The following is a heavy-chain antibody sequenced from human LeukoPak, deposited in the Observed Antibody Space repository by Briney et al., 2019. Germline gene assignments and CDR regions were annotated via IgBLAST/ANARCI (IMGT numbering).Heavy chain of an antibody. Sequence: GGSLRLSCAASGFTFSSYAMSWVRQAPGKGLEWVSAISGSGGSTYYADSVKGRFTISRDNSKNTLHLQMNSLRAEGTAVYYCAKCLTYDYVWGSYRLGAFDIWGQGTMVTVSS. J-gene: IGHJ3*02. D-gene: IGHD3-16*02. CDR2: ISGSGGST. V-gene: IGHV3-23*01. CDR1: GFTFSSYA. CDR3: AKCLTYDYVWGSYRLGAFDI.